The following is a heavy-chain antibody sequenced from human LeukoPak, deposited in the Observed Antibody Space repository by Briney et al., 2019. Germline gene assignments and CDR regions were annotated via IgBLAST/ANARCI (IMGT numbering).Heavy chain of an antibody. CDR1: GVSISSSEW. V-gene: IGHV4-4*02. CDR2: THRDGRT. D-gene: IGHD3-9*01. J-gene: IGHJ4*02. CDR3: GKTDIYFNPIDY. Sequence: SETLSLTCAVSGVSISSSEWWIWVRQPPGQGLAWIGETHRDGRTRYNPSLKSRVTMSIDYSKNQFSLKVGSVTAADTAIYYCGKTDIYFNPIDYWGPGSLVTVSS.